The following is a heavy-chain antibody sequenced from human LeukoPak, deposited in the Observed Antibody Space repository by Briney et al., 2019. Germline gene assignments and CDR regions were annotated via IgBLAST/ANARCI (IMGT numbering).Heavy chain of an antibody. CDR2: IYYSGST. CDR3: ARLPWSALSSSWYGFDY. V-gene: IGHV4-39*01. CDR1: GGSISSSSYY. Sequence: SETLSLTCTVSGGSISSSSYYWGRIPQPPGKELEWIGSIYYSGSTYYNPSPKSRVTISVDTSKNQFSLKLSSVTAADTAVYYCARLPWSALSSSWYGFDYWGQGTLVTVSS. D-gene: IGHD6-13*01. J-gene: IGHJ4*02.